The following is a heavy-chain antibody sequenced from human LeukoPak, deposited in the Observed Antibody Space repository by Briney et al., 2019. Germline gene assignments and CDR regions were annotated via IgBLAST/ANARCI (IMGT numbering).Heavy chain of an antibody. D-gene: IGHD6-13*01. CDR1: GDSISSGSYY. CDR2: IYISGST. Sequence: SETLSLTCTVSGDSISSGSYYWSWIRQPAGKGLEWIGRIYISGSTNYNPSLKSRVTISVDTSKNQFSLNLTSVTAADTAVYYCARAAGYSSSWYDYWGQGTLVTVSS. J-gene: IGHJ4*02. CDR3: ARAAGYSSSWYDY. V-gene: IGHV4-61*02.